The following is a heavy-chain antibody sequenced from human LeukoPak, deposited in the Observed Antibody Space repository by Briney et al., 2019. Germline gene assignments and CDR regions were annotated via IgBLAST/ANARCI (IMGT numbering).Heavy chain of an antibody. D-gene: IGHD3-3*01. V-gene: IGHV1-2*06. Sequence: ASVKVSCKASGYTFTGYYMHWVRQAPGQGLEWMGRINPNSGGTNYAQKFQGRVTMTRDTSISTAYMELSRLRSDDTAVYYCARSAPLFEWLFYDYWGQGTLVTVSS. CDR1: GYTFTGYY. J-gene: IGHJ4*02. CDR3: ARSAPLFEWLFYDY. CDR2: INPNSGGT.